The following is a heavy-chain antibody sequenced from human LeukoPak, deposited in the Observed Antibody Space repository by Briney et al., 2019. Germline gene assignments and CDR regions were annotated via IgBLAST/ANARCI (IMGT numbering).Heavy chain of an antibody. CDR3: AKPPGQQWLESGLFDY. V-gene: IGHV3-23*01. J-gene: IGHJ4*02. CDR1: GSPFTSYA. Sequence: GSLRPSCAAPGSPFTSYAMSWARQPPGKGLEWASAIRGSGGSTYYADSVKGRFTISRDNSKNTLYLQMNSLRAEDTAVYYCAKPPGQQWLESGLFDYWGQGTLVIVSS. D-gene: IGHD6-19*01. CDR2: IRGSGGST.